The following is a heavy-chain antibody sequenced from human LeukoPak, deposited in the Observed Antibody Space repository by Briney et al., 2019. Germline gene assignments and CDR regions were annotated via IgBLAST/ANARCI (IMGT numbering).Heavy chain of an antibody. CDR3: ARGPGYYDILTGYQYDYYYYGMDV. Sequence: PSETLSLTCTVSGGSISSYYWSWIRQPPGKGLEWIGYIYYSGSTNYNPSLKSRVTISVDTSKNQFSLKLSSVTAADTAVYYCARGPGYYDILTGYQYDYYYYGMDVWGQGTTVTVSS. V-gene: IGHV4-59*01. J-gene: IGHJ6*02. CDR1: GGSISSYY. CDR2: IYYSGST. D-gene: IGHD3-9*01.